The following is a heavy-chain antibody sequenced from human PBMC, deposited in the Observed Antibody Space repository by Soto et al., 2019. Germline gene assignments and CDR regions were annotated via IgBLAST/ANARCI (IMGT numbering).Heavy chain of an antibody. CDR1: GGSFSGYY. D-gene: IGHD6-6*01. V-gene: IGHV4-34*01. CDR3: ARGSTRYPYSSSPLVY. Sequence: SETLSLTCAVYGGSFSGYYWSWIRQPPGKGLEWIGEINHSGSTNYNPSLKSRVTISVDTSKNQFSLKLSSVTAADTAVYYCARGSTRYPYSSSPLVYWGQGTLVTVSS. J-gene: IGHJ4*02. CDR2: INHSGST.